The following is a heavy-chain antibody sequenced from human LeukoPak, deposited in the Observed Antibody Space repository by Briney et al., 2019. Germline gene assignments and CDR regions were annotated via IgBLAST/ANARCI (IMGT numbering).Heavy chain of an antibody. Sequence: SETLSLTCTVSGGSISSYYWSWIRQPPGKGLEWIGEINHSGSTNYNPSLKSRVTISVDTSKNQFSLKLSSVTAADTAVYYCARVSLAGRIAAAGILHWGQGTLVTVSS. D-gene: IGHD6-13*01. CDR2: INHSGST. J-gene: IGHJ4*02. V-gene: IGHV4-34*01. CDR1: GGSISSYY. CDR3: ARVSLAGRIAAAGILH.